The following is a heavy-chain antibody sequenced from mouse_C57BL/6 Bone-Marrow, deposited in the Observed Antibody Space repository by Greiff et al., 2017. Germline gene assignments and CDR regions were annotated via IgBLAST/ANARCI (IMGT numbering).Heavy chain of an antibody. D-gene: IGHD1-1*01. CDR3: SRQVTTVLATKYFDV. V-gene: IGHV5-9*01. CDR1: GFTFSSYT. CDR2: ISGGGGNT. Sequence: EVKVVESGGGLVKPGGSLKLSCAASGFTFSSYTMSWVRQTPEKRLQWVAAISGGGGNTYYPDSVKGRFTISRDNDKNILYLQMSSLRSEDTALYSCSRQVTTVLATKYFDVWGTGTTVTVSS. J-gene: IGHJ1*03.